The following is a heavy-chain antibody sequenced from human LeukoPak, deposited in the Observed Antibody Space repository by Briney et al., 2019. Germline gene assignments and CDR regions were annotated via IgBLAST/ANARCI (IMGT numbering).Heavy chain of an antibody. CDR3: ARDYVFRVVVHSLDY. J-gene: IGHJ4*02. Sequence: PGGSLRLSCAASGFTFTNAWMNWVRQAPGKGLEWVSYISSSSSTIYYADSVKGRFTISRDNAQNSLYLQMNSLRAEDTAVYYCARDYVFRVVVHSLDYWGQGTLDTVSS. CDR2: ISSSSSTI. V-gene: IGHV3-48*01. D-gene: IGHD3-22*01. CDR1: GFTFTNAW.